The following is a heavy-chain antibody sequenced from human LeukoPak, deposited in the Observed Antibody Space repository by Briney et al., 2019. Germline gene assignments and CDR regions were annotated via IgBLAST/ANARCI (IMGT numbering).Heavy chain of an antibody. Sequence: PSETLSLTCAVSGYSISSGYYWGWIRQPPGKGLEWIGSIYHSGSTYYNPSLKSRVTISVDTSKNQFSLKLSSVTAADTAVYYCALSDGYNYYFHYWGQGTLVTVSS. CDR2: IYHSGST. CDR1: GYSISSGYY. D-gene: IGHD5-24*01. V-gene: IGHV4-38-2*01. J-gene: IGHJ4*02. CDR3: ALSDGYNYYFHY.